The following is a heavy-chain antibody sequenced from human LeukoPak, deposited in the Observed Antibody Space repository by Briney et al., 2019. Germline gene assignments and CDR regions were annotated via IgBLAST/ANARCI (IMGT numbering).Heavy chain of an antibody. V-gene: IGHV3-7*01. Sequence: PGGSLRLSCAASGFTFTTYWMTWVRQAPGKGLEWVANVKQDGSEKYYVDSVKGRFTISRDNAKNSLFLQMNSLRVEDTAVYYCARGDGYHRLWGQGTLVTVSS. CDR2: VKQDGSEK. CDR3: ARGDGYHRL. D-gene: IGHD5-24*01. CDR1: GFTFTTYW. J-gene: IGHJ4*02.